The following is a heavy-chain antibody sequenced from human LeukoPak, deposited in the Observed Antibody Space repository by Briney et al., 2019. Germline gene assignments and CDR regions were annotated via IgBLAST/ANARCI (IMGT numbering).Heavy chain of an antibody. CDR2: ISRSGDST. J-gene: IGHJ4*02. V-gene: IGHV3-23*01. D-gene: IGHD6-19*01. CDR1: GFTVSSNY. CDR3: AKVYSSVWTHIGHFDY. Sequence: PGGSLRLSCAASGFTVSSNYMSWVRQAPGKGLEWVSGISRSGDSTFYTDSVKGRFTISRDNSKNTLYLQMNSLRAEDTAVYYCAKVYSSVWTHIGHFDYWGQGTLVTVSS.